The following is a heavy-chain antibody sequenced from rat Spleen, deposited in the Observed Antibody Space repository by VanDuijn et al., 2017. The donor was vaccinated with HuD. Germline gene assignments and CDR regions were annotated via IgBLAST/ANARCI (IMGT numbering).Heavy chain of an antibody. Sequence: EVQLVESGGGLVQPGRSLKLSCAASGFTFSNYYMAWVRQAPTKGLEWVASITNSGGSTYYRDSVKGRFTISRDNAKSTLYLQMDSLRSEDTATYYCTRETAPFDYWGQGVMVTVSS. D-gene: IGHD3-1*01. CDR3: TRETAPFDY. CDR2: ITNSGGST. CDR1: GFTFSNYY. J-gene: IGHJ2*01. V-gene: IGHV5-27*01.